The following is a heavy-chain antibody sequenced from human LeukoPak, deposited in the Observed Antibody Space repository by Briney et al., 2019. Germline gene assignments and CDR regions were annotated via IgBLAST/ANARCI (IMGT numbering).Heavy chain of an antibody. J-gene: IGHJ4*02. CDR3: ARGGYIVVVPAYDY. V-gene: IGHV3-30*04. CDR2: ISYDGSNK. D-gene: IGHD2-2*01. Sequence: GGSLRLSCAASGFTFSSYAMHWVRQAPGKGLEWVAVISYDGSNKYYADSVKGRFTISRDNSKNTLYLQVNSLRAEDTAVYYCARGGYIVVVPAYDYWGQGTLVTVSS. CDR1: GFTFSSYA.